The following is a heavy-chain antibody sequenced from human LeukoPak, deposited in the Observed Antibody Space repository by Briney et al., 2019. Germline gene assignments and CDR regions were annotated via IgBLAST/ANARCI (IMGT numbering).Heavy chain of an antibody. V-gene: IGHV4-39*07. CDR3: ARESDRYCSSTSCPNWYDP. Sequence: SETLSLTCTVSGGSISSATYYWGWIRQPPGKGLEWIGTIFYSGSTYYNPSLKSRVTISVDASKNQFSLKLSSVTAADTAVYYCARESDRYCSSTSCPNWYDPWGQGTLDTVSS. CDR1: GGSISSATYY. D-gene: IGHD2-15*01. J-gene: IGHJ5*02. CDR2: IFYSGST.